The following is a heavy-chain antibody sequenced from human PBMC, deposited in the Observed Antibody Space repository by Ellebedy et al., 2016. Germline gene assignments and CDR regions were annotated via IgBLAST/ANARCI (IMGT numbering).Heavy chain of an antibody. CDR2: ISSSGSTI. CDR3: ARRITYGAD. D-gene: IGHD4/OR15-4a*01. CDR1: GFTFSDYY. Sequence: GESLKISXAASGFTFSDYYMSWIRQAPGKGLEWVSYISSSGSTIYYADSVKGRFTISRDNAKNSLYLQMNSLRAEDTAVYYCARRITYGADWGQGTLVTVSS. J-gene: IGHJ4*02. V-gene: IGHV3-11*01.